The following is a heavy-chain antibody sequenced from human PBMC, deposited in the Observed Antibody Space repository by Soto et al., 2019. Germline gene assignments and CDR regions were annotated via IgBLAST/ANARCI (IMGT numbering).Heavy chain of an antibody. CDR3: ARDFPPALTPGDDFDY. V-gene: IGHV3-74*01. Sequence: GGSLRLSCAASGFTFSNYWMHWVRQVPGKGLVWVSRINEDGTFRSYADFAKGRFTISRDNAKNTVYLQMNSLSAEDTAVYYCARDFPPALTPGDDFDYWGQGPLVTVSS. CDR1: GFTFSNYW. CDR2: INEDGTFR. J-gene: IGHJ4*02. D-gene: IGHD3-10*01.